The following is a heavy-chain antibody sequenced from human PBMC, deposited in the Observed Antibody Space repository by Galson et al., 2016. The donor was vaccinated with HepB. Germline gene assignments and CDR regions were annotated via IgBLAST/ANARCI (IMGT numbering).Heavy chain of an antibody. CDR3: ARFDFWGGYAPIGMDV. CDR2: VYSSGST. V-gene: IGHV4-59*01. CDR1: GGTISSYY. Sequence: SETLSLTCTVSGGTISSYYWSWIRQPPGKGLEWIGHVYSSGSTNYNPSLKSRVTISVDTSKNEFSLKVTSVTAADPAVYYCARFDFWGGYAPIGMDVWGQGITVTVSS. J-gene: IGHJ6*02. D-gene: IGHD3-3*01.